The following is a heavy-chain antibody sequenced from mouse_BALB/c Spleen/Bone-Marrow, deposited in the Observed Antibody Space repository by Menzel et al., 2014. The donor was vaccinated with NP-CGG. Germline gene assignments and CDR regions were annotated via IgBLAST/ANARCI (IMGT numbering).Heavy chain of an antibody. CDR3: ARGTVNYFDY. J-gene: IGHJ2*01. V-gene: IGHV7-1*02. CDR1: GFTFSDFY. Sequence: EVKLVESGGGLVQPGGSLRLSCAPSGFTFSDFYMEWVRQPPGKRLEWIAASRDKANGYTTEYSASVKGRFIVSRDTSQSILYLHMNALRAEDTAIYYCARGTVNYFDYWGQGTTLTVSS. CDR2: SRDKANGYTT. D-gene: IGHD1-1*01.